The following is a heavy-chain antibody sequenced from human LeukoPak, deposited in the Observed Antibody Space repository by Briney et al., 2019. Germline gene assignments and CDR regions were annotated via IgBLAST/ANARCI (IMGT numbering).Heavy chain of an antibody. CDR3: ARDWYGSGALGILHYGMDV. CDR2: IYYSGST. Sequence: SETLSLTCTVSGDSISSGGYYWRWIRQHPGKGLEWIGYIYYSGSTYYNPSLKSRVTISVDTSKNQFSLKLSSVTAADTAVYYCARDWYGSGALGILHYGMDVWGQGTTVTVSS. V-gene: IGHV4-31*03. D-gene: IGHD3-10*01. J-gene: IGHJ6*02. CDR1: GDSISSGGYY.